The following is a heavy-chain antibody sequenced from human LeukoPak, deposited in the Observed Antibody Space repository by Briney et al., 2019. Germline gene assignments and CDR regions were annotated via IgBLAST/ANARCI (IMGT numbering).Heavy chain of an antibody. CDR1: GYSISSSNW. D-gene: IGHD3-3*01. J-gene: IGHJ6*03. Sequence: SETLSLTCTVSGYSISSSNWWSWVRQPPGKGLEWIGEIYHSGSTNYNPSLKSRVTISVDKSKNQFSLKLSSVTAADTAVYYCARKGSSYYDFWSGYHYYYYMDVWGKGTTVTVSS. CDR3: ARKGSSYYDFWSGYHYYYYMDV. CDR2: IYHSGST. V-gene: IGHV4-4*02.